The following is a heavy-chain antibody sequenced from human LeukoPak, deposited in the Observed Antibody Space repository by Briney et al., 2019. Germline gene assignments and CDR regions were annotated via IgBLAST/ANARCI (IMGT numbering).Heavy chain of an antibody. J-gene: IGHJ4*02. CDR1: GFTFSNAW. CDR2: IKSKTDGGTI. Sequence: GGSLRLSCAASGFTFSNAWMNWVRQAPGKGLEWVGRIKSKTDGGTIDYAAPVKGRFTISRDDSKKTPYLQMNSLKTEDTAVYYCTTDSLRMGVTGLDYWGQGTLVTVSS. CDR3: TTDSLRMGVTGLDY. V-gene: IGHV3-15*07. D-gene: IGHD3-3*01.